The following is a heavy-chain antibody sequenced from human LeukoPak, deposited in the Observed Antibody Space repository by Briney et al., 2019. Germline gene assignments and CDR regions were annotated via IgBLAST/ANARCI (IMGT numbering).Heavy chain of an antibody. V-gene: IGHV3-23*01. D-gene: IGHD1-1*01. CDR3: AKDSQDWNHHYFDT. CDR1: GFTFTNHA. CDR2: ISGSTVTT. Sequence: GGSLRLSCAASGFTFTNHAMNWVRQAPGKGLEWVSGISGSTVTTYYADSVKGRFTTSRDNSKNTLYLQMNSLRAEDTAVYYCAKDSQDWNHHYFDTWGQGTLVTVSS. J-gene: IGHJ4*02.